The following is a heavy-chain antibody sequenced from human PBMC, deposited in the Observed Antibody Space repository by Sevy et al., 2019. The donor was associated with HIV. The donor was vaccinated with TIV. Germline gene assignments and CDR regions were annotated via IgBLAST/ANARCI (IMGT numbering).Heavy chain of an antibody. J-gene: IGHJ4*02. CDR3: ARRAVSGYCTNDVCYTDYFDY. CDR2: IYYSGST. D-gene: IGHD2-8*01. CDR1: GGSISSSSYY. V-gene: IGHV4-39*01. Sequence: SETLSLTCTVSGGSISSSSYYWGWIRQPPGKGLEWIGSIYYSGSTYYNPSLKSRVTISVDTSKNQFSLKQSSVTAADTAVYYCARRAVSGYCTNDVCYTDYFDYWGQRTLVTVSS.